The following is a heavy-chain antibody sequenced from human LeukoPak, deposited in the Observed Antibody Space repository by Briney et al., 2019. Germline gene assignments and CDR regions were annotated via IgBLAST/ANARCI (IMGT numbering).Heavy chain of an antibody. Sequence: PGGSLRLSCAASGFTFDDYTMHWVRQAPGKGLEWVSGIRTDGVTTYYADSVKGRFIISRDNSKNTVYLQMNSLSAEDAAVYYCVKDDGWVQYANWGQGTLVTVSS. V-gene: IGHV3-23*01. CDR1: GFTFDDYT. J-gene: IGHJ4*02. CDR2: IRTDGVTT. D-gene: IGHD5-24*01. CDR3: VKDDGWVQYAN.